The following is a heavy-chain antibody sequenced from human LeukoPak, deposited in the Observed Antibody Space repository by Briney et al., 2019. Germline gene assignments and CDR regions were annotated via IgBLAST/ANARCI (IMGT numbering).Heavy chain of an antibody. V-gene: IGHV3-48*01. D-gene: IGHD3-9*01. CDR3: ARDRGQTGYYWSYYYYMDV. CDR2: ISGGSSNM. Sequence: GGSLRLSCAASGFTFSDYSMNWVRQAPGKGLEWVSYISGGSSNMYYADSVKGRFTISRDNANNSLYLQMNILRAEDTAVYYCARDRGQTGYYWSYYYYMDVWGIGTTVTVSS. J-gene: IGHJ6*03. CDR1: GFTFSDYS.